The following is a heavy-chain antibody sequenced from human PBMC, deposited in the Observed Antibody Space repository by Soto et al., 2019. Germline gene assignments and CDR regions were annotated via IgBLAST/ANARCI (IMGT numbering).Heavy chain of an antibody. V-gene: IGHV3-11*05. CDR3: ASQLTLAARPMGV. CDR1: GFTFSDYY. D-gene: IGHD6-6*01. J-gene: IGHJ4*02. Sequence: QVQLVESGGGLVKPGGSLRLSCAASGFTFSDYYMSWIRQAPGKGLEWVSYISSSSSYTNYADSVKGRFTISRDNAKNSLYLQMNSLRSDDTAVYYCASQLTLAARPMGVWGQGTLVTVSS. CDR2: ISSSSSYT.